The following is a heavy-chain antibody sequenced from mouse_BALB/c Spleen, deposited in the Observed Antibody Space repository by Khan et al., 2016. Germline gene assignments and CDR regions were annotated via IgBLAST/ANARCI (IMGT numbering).Heavy chain of an antibody. CDR1: GFTFTDYY. CDR3: ARDTTANY. V-gene: IGHV7-3*02. CDR2: IRNKANGYTT. J-gene: IGHJ2*01. D-gene: IGHD1-2*01. Sequence: EVQLQESGGGLVQPGGSLRLSCATSGFTFTDYYMSWVRQPPGKALEWLGFIRNKANGYTTEYSASVKGRFTISRDNSQSILYLQMNTQRAEDSATYYCARDTTANYWGQGTTLTVSS.